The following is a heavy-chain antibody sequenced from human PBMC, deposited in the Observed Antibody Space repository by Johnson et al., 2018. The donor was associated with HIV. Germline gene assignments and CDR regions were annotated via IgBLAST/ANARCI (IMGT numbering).Heavy chain of an antibody. CDR2: IKQDGSEK. CDR1: GFTFSSYW. V-gene: IGHV3-7*01. D-gene: IGHD6-19*01. Sequence: VQLVESGGGLVQPGGSLRLSCAASGFTFSSYWMSWVRHAPGKGLEWVANIKQDGSEKYYVDSVKGRFTISRDNAKNSLYLQMNSLRVEDTAVYYCASSGSGWYYDAFDIWGQWTMVTVSS. CDR3: ASSGSGWYYDAFDI. J-gene: IGHJ3*02.